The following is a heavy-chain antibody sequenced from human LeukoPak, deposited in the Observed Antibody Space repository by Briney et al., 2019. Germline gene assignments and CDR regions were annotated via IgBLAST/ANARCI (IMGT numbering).Heavy chain of an antibody. CDR2: MNPNSGNT. CDR3: AKVPRDVTGK. V-gene: IGHV1-8*01. D-gene: IGHD7-27*01. J-gene: IGHJ4*02. Sequence: ASVTVSCKASGYTFTSYDINWVRQAPGQGLEWMGYMNPNSGNTVYAQRFQGRVTMTRNISISTAYMELSSLRSEDTAVYYCAKVPRDVTGKWGQGTLVTASS. CDR1: GYTFTSYD.